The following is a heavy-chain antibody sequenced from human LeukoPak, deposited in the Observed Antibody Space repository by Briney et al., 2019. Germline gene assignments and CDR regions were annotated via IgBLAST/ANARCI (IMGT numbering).Heavy chain of an antibody. V-gene: IGHV4-4*07. J-gene: IGHJ6*03. CDR1: GGSFSGYY. Sequence: SETLSLTCAVYGGSFSGYYWSWIRQPAGKGLEWIGRIYTSGSTNYNPSLKSRVTISVDTSKNQFSLKLSSVTAADTAVYYCARELGYCSSTSCYSYYYYYYMDVWGKGTTVTVSS. CDR2: IYTSGST. D-gene: IGHD2-2*02. CDR3: ARELGYCSSTSCYSYYYYYYMDV.